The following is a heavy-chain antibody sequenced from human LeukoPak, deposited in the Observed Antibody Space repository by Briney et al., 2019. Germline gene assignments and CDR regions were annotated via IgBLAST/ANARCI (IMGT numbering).Heavy chain of an antibody. V-gene: IGHV3-23*01. Sequence: GGSLRLSCAASGFTFSSYAMSWVRQAPGKGLEWVSAISGSGGSTYCADSVKGRFTISRDNSKNTLYLQMNSLRAEDTAVYHCAKGQLNYYDSSGYSAYYYGMDVWGQGTTVTVSS. CDR1: GFTFSSYA. D-gene: IGHD3-22*01. CDR2: ISGSGGST. J-gene: IGHJ6*02. CDR3: AKGQLNYYDSSGYSAYYYGMDV.